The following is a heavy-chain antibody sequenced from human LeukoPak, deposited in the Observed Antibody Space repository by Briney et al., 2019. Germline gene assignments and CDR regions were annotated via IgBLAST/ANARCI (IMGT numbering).Heavy chain of an antibody. J-gene: IGHJ5*02. Sequence: SETLSLTCSVSGTSISSSGYFWGWVRQPPGRGLEWIGSLHYAGSTFYKPSLNSRVTISGDTSKNQFSLRLRSVTAADTAVYYRASLDSSSGWFDPWGQGTLVTVSS. CDR1: GTSISSSGYF. CDR2: LHYAGST. D-gene: IGHD3-22*01. V-gene: IGHV4-39*01. CDR3: ASLDSSSGWFDP.